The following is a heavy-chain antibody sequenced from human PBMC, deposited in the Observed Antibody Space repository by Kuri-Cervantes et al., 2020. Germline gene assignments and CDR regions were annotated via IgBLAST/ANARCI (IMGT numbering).Heavy chain of an antibody. CDR1: GYTFTSYG. D-gene: IGHD2-2*01. V-gene: IGHV1-18*01. J-gene: IGHJ4*02. Sequence: ASVKVSCKASGYTFTSYGISWVRQAPGQGLEWMGWISAYNGDTNYAQKLQGRVTMTTDTSTSTAYMELRSLRSDDTAVYYCARELVPAARSPVAEAYWGQGTLVTVSS. CDR3: ARELVPAARSPVAEAY. CDR2: ISAYNGDT.